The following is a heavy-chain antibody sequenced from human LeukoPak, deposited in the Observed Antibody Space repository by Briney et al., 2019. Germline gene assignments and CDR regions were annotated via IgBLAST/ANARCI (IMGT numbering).Heavy chain of an antibody. Sequence: SETHSPTPCVSADSFANEHCGSIRQPPGKGLEWIGYVYYSGSTNYNPSLKTRLHLSVDTSKNRFSLKLSSVTASDTAVYYCARSPSLNTSSFLFDSWGHGTLVTVSS. CDR1: ADSFANEH. D-gene: IGHD6-6*01. J-gene: IGHJ5*01. V-gene: IGHV4-59*08. CDR3: ARSPSLNTSSFLFDS. CDR2: VYYSGST.